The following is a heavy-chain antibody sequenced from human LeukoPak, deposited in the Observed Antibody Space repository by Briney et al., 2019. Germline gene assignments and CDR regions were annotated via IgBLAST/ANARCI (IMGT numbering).Heavy chain of an antibody. V-gene: IGHV3-49*03. D-gene: IGHD6-19*01. CDR3: SRGSGWLSVY. CDR2: ISGGTT. Sequence: GGSLRLYSTASGFNFGDYLMSWFRHAQGKGLEWIGFISGGTTEYAASVKGRFTISRDDSTSIAYLQMNILTTEDTAVYYCSRGSGWLSVYWGQGTLVTVSS. J-gene: IGHJ4*02. CDR1: GFNFGDYL.